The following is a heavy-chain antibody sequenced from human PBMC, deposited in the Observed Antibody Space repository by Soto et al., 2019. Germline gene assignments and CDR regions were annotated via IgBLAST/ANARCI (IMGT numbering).Heavy chain of an antibody. CDR1: GGSISSYY. CDR3: ARELVPPFFDE. D-gene: IGHD6-13*01. CDR2: IYYSGST. V-gene: IGHV4-59*01. Sequence: SETLSLTCTVSGGSISSYYWSWIRQPPGKGLEWIGYIYYSGSTNYNPSLKSRVTISVDTSKNQFSLKLSSVTAADTAVYYCARELVPPFFDEWGQGTLVTVSS. J-gene: IGHJ4*02.